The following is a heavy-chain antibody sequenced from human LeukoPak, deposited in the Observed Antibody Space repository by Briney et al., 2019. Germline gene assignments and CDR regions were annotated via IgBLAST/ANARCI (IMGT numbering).Heavy chain of an antibody. CDR1: GGSISSYY. D-gene: IGHD4-17*01. V-gene: IGHV4-59*12. Sequence: SETLSLTCTVSGGSISSYYWSWIRQPPGKGLEWIGYIYYSGSTNYNPSLKSRVTISVDTSKNQFSLKLSSVTAADTAVYYCARLATVTSDYWGQGTLVTVSS. J-gene: IGHJ4*02. CDR2: IYYSGST. CDR3: ARLATVTSDY.